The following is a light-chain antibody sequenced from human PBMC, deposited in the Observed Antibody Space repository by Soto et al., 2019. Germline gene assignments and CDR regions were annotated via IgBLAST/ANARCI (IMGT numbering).Light chain of an antibody. CDR2: GAS. J-gene: IGKJ2*01. CDR1: QTVSSN. Sequence: EMVMTQSPATVSVSPGGRATLSCRASQTVSSNLAWYQQKPGQAPRLLIYGASTRATGIPARFSGSGSGTEFTLTISSLQSEDFAVYYCQQYNNWPPYTFGQGTKLEIK. V-gene: IGKV3-15*01. CDR3: QQYNNWPPYT.